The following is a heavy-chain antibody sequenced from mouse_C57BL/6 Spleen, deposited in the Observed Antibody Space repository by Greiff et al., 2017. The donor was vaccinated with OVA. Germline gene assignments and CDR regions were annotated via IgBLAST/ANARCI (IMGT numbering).Heavy chain of an antibody. CDR1: GYSITSGYY. V-gene: IGHV3-6*01. J-gene: IGHJ2*01. Sequence: ESGPGLVKPSQSLSLPCSVTGYSITSGYYWNWIRQFPRNKLEWMGYISYDGSNNYNPSLKNRISITRNTSKNQFFLKLNYVTTEDKATYYFANINTTVPYYFDYWSQGTTLTVSS. D-gene: IGHD1-2*01. CDR2: ISYDGSN. CDR3: ANINTTVPYYFDY.